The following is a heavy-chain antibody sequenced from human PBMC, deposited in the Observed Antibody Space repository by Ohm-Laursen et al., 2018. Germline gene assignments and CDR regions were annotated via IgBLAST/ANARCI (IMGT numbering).Heavy chain of an antibody. Sequence: GTLSLTCAVSGGSIDNFYWTWIRQPPGKGLEWIGYIRYSGTTNYNPSLKSRVTMSVDTSKNQFSLKLSSVTAADTAVYCCAGRGFWGQGTMVTVSS. V-gene: IGHV4-59*12. J-gene: IGHJ3*01. D-gene: IGHD3-10*01. CDR1: GGSIDNFY. CDR3: AGRGF. CDR2: IRYSGTT.